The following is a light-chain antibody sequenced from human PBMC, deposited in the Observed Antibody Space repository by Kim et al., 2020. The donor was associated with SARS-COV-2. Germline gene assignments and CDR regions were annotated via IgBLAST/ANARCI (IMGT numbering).Light chain of an antibody. CDR2: KAS. CDR1: QSISSW. V-gene: IGKV1-5*03. Sequence: ASVGDRVTITCRASQSISSWLAWYQQKPGKAPKLLIYKASSLESGVPSRFSGSGSGTEFTLTISNLQSDDFATYYCQQYNSYPLTFGGGTKVDIK. CDR3: QQYNSYPLT. J-gene: IGKJ4*01.